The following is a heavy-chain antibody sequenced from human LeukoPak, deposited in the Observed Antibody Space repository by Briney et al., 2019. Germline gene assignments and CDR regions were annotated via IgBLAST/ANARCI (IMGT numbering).Heavy chain of an antibody. J-gene: IGHJ4*02. CDR1: GGSFSGYY. Sequence: SETLSLTCAVYGGSFSGYYWSWIRQPPGKGLEWIGEINHSGSTNYNPSLKSRVTISVDTSKNQFSLKLSSVTAADTAVYYCARGRPVFDYRGQGTLVTVSS. V-gene: IGHV4-34*01. CDR2: INHSGST. CDR3: ARGRPVFDY.